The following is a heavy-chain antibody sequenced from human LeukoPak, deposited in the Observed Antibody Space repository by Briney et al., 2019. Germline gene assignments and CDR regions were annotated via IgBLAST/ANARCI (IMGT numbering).Heavy chain of an antibody. J-gene: IGHJ5*02. CDR2: IIPIFGTA. D-gene: IGHD4-23*01. V-gene: IGHV1-69*13. CDR3: ARDGDPTVVIGPNWFDP. Sequence: ASVKVSCKASGGTFSSYAISWVRRAPGQGLEWMGGIIPIFGTANYAQKFQGRVTITADESTSTAYMELSSLRSEDTAVYYCARDGDPTVVIGPNWFDPWGQGTLVTVSS. CDR1: GGTFSSYA.